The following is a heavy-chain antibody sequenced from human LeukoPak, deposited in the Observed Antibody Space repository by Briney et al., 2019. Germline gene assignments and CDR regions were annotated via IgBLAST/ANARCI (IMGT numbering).Heavy chain of an antibody. CDR3: AVGDNPGALDY. D-gene: IGHD1-14*01. Sequence: GGSLRLSCAASGFTFSNYAMSWVRQAPGKGLEWVSVISGSGGSTYYADSVKGRFTISRDNTMNTLYLQMNSLRAEDTAVYYCAVGDNPGALDYWGQGTLVTVSS. J-gene: IGHJ4*02. V-gene: IGHV3-23*01. CDR2: ISGSGGST. CDR1: GFTFSNYA.